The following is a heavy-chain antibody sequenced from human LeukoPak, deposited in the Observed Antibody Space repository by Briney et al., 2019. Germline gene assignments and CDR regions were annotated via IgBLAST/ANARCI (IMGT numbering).Heavy chain of an antibody. CDR1: GYSINNYW. J-gene: IGHJ1*01. Sequence: GESLKISCKGSGYSINNYWIGWVRQMPGKGLEWMGIIYPADSDIRYSPSFQGQVTISADKSISTAYLQWSSLKASDTAMYYCARGYYDSSGYYLAEYFQHWGQGTLVTVSS. CDR2: IYPADSDI. D-gene: IGHD3-22*01. CDR3: ARGYYDSSGYYLAEYFQH. V-gene: IGHV5-51*01.